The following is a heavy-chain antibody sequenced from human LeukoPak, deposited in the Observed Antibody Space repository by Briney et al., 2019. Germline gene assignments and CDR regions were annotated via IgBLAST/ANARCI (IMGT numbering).Heavy chain of an antibody. V-gene: IGHV1-69*06. Sequence: SVKVSCKASGGTFSSYAISWVRQAPGQGLEWMGGIIPIFGTANYAQKFQGRVTITADKSTSTAYMELSSLRSEDTAVYYCARDHCSGGSCPWSWFDPWGQGTLVTVSS. CDR1: GGTFSSYA. J-gene: IGHJ5*02. D-gene: IGHD2-15*01. CDR2: IIPIFGTA. CDR3: ARDHCSGGSCPWSWFDP.